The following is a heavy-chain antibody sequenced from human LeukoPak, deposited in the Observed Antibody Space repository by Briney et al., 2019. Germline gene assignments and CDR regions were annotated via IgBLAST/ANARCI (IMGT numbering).Heavy chain of an antibody. V-gene: IGHV3-7*01. CDR2: IKTDGSEK. CDR3: TRDWGGVAAGIDY. D-gene: IGHD6-13*01. Sequence: PGGSLRLSCAASGFTFSSFWMSWVRQAPGKGLEWVVNIKTDGSEKYYVDSVKGRFTTSRDNAKNSLSLQMNSLSAEDTAVYYCTRDWGGVAAGIDYWGQGTLVTVSS. J-gene: IGHJ4*02. CDR1: GFTFSSFW.